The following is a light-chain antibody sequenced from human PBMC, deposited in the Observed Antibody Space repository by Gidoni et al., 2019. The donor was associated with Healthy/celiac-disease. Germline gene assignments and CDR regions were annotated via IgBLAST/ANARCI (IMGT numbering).Light chain of an antibody. CDR3: QAWDSSTAV. CDR1: KLGDKY. CDR2: QDN. V-gene: IGLV3-1*01. Sequence: SYELTQPPSVSVSPGQTASITCSGDKLGDKYACWYQQKPGQSPVLVIYQDNQRPSGIPERFSGSTSGNTATLTISGTQAMDEADYYCQAWDSSTAVFGGGTKLTVL. J-gene: IGLJ2*01.